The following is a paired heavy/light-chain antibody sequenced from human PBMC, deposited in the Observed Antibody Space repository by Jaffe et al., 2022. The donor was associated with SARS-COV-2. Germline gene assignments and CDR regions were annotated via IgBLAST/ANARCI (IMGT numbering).Heavy chain of an antibody. CDR3: ARGAQWLQLTNYYHMDV. CDR1: GGSVSSGSYY. Sequence: QVQLQESGPGLVKPSETLSLTCTVSGGSVSSGSYYWSWIRQPPGKGLELIGFSYYGSTNFNSSLKSRVTISVDPSKNQFSLKLSSVTAADTAVYFCARGAQWLQLTNYYHMDVWGKGTTVTVSS. CDR2: SYYGST. D-gene: IGHD6-19*01. J-gene: IGHJ6*03. V-gene: IGHV4-61*01.
Light chain of an antibody. Sequence: EIVLTQSPATLSLSPGERATLSCRASQSVSNYLAWYQQKPGQAPRLLIYDASNRDTGIPARFSGSGSGTDFTLTISSLEPEDFAVYYCQQRYNWPSFGPGTEVEVK. CDR3: QQRYNWPS. CDR2: DAS. CDR1: QSVSNY. V-gene: IGKV3-11*01. J-gene: IGKJ3*01.